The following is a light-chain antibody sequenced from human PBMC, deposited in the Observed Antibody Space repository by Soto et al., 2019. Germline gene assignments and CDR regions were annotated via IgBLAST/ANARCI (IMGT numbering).Light chain of an antibody. CDR1: SSNIESNT. CDR2: SNY. V-gene: IGLV1-44*01. CDR3: AAWDDILNGYV. Sequence: QSVLTRPPSGSGTPGQRVTISCSGSSSNIESNTVAWYQQLPGTAPKLVIYSNYDRPSGVPDRFSGSTSGTSASLVIRGLQSEDEDDYYCAAWDDILNGYVFGGGTRSPS. J-gene: IGLJ1*01.